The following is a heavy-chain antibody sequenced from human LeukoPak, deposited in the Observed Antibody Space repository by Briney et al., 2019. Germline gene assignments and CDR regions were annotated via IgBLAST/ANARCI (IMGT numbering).Heavy chain of an antibody. J-gene: IGHJ4*02. CDR1: GIILSSYW. CDR2: ISSSSSYI. CDR3: ARDQGVVVAAGLDY. V-gene: IGHV3-21*01. Sequence: GGSLRLSCAASGIILSSYWMSWVRQAPGKGLEWVSSISSSSSYIYYADSVKGRFTISRDNAKNSLYLQMNSLRAEDTAVYYCARDQGVVVAAGLDYWGQGTLVTVSS. D-gene: IGHD2-15*01.